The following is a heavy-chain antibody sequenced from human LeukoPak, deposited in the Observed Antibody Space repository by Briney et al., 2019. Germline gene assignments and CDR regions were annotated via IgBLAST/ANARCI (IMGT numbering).Heavy chain of an antibody. D-gene: IGHD3-10*01. CDR2: IYYSGST. J-gene: IGHJ4*02. Sequence: AETLSLTCTVSGGSISSYYWSWIRQPPGKGLEGIGYIYYSGSTNYNPSLKSRVTISVDTSKNQFSLKLSSVTAADTAVYYCARDARGAQYFDYWGQGTLVTVSS. V-gene: IGHV4-59*01. CDR3: ARDARGAQYFDY. CDR1: GGSISSYY.